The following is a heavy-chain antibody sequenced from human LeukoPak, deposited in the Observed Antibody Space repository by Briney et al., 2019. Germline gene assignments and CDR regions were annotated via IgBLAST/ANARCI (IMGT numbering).Heavy chain of an antibody. J-gene: IGHJ4*02. CDR3: ARQKWGLLGFDY. D-gene: IGHD1-26*01. V-gene: IGHV4-34*01. CDR2: INHSGST. CDR1: GGSFSGYY. Sequence: SETLSLTCAVYGGSFSGYYWSWIRQPPGKGLEWIGEINHSGSTNYNPSLKSRVTISVDTSKNQFSLKLSSVTAADTAVYYCARQKWGLLGFDYWGQGTLVTVSS.